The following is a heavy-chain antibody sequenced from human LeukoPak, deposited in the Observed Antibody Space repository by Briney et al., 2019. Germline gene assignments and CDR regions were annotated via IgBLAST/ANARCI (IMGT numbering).Heavy chain of an antibody. D-gene: IGHD2-21*01. Sequence: GGSLRLSCAASGFTFSSYSMNWVRQAPGKGLEWVAATSSSDVGTYHADSVRGRFTISRDNSKNTLYLQMNSLRAEDAAVYFCAKAPVTSCRGAYCYPFDSWGQGTLVTVSS. CDR1: GFTFSSYS. J-gene: IGHJ4*02. V-gene: IGHV3-23*01. CDR2: TSSSDVGT. CDR3: AKAPVTSCRGAYCYPFDS.